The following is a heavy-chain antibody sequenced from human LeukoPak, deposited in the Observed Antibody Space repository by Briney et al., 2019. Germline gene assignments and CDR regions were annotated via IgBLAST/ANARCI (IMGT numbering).Heavy chain of an antibody. CDR1: GGSISSSNYY. CDR2: IYYRGST. CDR3: AREAAALDDAFDI. J-gene: IGHJ3*02. Sequence: SETLSLTCTVSGGSISSSNYYWGWIRQPPGKGLEWIGSIYYRGSTYYNPSLKSRVTIAVDTSKNQFSLKLSSVTAADTAVYYCAREAAALDDAFDIWGQGTMVTVSS. V-gene: IGHV4-39*02. D-gene: IGHD1-1*01.